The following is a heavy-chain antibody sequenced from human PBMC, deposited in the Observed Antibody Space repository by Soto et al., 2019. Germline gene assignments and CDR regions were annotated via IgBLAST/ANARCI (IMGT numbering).Heavy chain of an antibody. CDR3: ARILYGDNVDY. Sequence: QVQLVQSGAEVKKPGASVKVSCKASGYTFTSYDINWVRQATGQGLEWMGWMNPNSGNTGYAQKFQVRVAMTRNTSISTAYMELRGLKSAYTAVYSCARILYGDNVDYWGQVTLGTLSS. CDR2: MNPNSGNT. D-gene: IGHD4-17*01. CDR1: GYTFTSYD. J-gene: IGHJ4*02. V-gene: IGHV1-8*01.